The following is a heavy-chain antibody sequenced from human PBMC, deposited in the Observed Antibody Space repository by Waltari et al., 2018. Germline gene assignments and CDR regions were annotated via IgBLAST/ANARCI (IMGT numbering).Heavy chain of an antibody. Sequence: QVQLQESGPGLVKPSETLSLTCTVSGGSLSSYYWSWIRQPAGKGLEWIGRIYTSGSTNYNPSLKSRVTMSVDTSKNQFSLKLSSVTAADTAVYYCARDQQLVRYYYYMDVWGKGTTVTVSS. CDR2: IYTSGST. CDR3: ARDQQLVRYYYYMDV. J-gene: IGHJ6*03. D-gene: IGHD6-13*01. CDR1: GGSLSSYY. V-gene: IGHV4-4*07.